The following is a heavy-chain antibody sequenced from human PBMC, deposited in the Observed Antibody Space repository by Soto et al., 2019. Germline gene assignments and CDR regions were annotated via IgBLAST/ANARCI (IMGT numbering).Heavy chain of an antibody. CDR3: AKGPSEYIWGSYRRYCDY. V-gene: IGHV3-23*01. CDR1: GFTFSSFA. D-gene: IGHD3-16*02. Sequence: EVQLLESGGGLVQPGGSLRLSCAASGFTFSSFAMTWVRQAPGKGLEWVSAISGSTGHTYYADSVKGRFTISRDNSKNTLYLQMDSLTAEDTAVYYCAKGPSEYIWGSYRRYCDYWGQGSLVTVS. CDR2: ISGSTGHT. J-gene: IGHJ4*02.